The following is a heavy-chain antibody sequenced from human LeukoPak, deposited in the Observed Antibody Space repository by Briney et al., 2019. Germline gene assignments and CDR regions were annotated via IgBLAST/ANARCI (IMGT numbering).Heavy chain of an antibody. Sequence: GGSLRLSCTASGFTFSYFTMHWVRQAPGKGLEWVSSITSSSRYIYYADSVRGRFTISRDNAKSSLYLQMNSLRAEDTAVYYCARDPYSGSYGDYYYYYMDVWGKGTTVTISS. CDR3: ARDPYSGSYGDYYYYYMDV. D-gene: IGHD1-26*01. V-gene: IGHV3-21*01. CDR1: GFTFSYFT. J-gene: IGHJ6*03. CDR2: ITSSSRYI.